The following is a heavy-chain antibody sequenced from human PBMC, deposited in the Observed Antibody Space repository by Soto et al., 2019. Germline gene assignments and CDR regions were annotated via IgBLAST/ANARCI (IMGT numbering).Heavy chain of an antibody. Sequence: ASVKVSCKASGYTFTSYYMHWVRQAPGQGLEWMGIINPSGGSTSYAQKFQGRVTMTRDTSTSTVYMELSSLRSEDTAVYYCARGSGLAYYYGSGAPFDYWGQGTLVTVS. J-gene: IGHJ4*02. CDR3: ARGSGLAYYYGSGAPFDY. CDR2: INPSGGST. V-gene: IGHV1-46*01. CDR1: GYTFTSYY. D-gene: IGHD3-10*01.